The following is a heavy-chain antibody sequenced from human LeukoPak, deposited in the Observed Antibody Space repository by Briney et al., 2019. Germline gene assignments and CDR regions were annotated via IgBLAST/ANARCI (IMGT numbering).Heavy chain of an antibody. CDR3: ARGRHYYDSSGSPDY. J-gene: IGHJ4*02. Sequence: GGSLRLSCAASGFTFSSYWMSWVRQAPGKGLEWVANIKQDGSEKYYVDSVKGRFTISRDNAKNSLYLQMNSLRAEDTAVYYCARGRHYYDSSGSPDYWGQGTLVTVSS. CDR2: IKQDGSEK. CDR1: GFTFSSYW. D-gene: IGHD3-22*01. V-gene: IGHV3-7*04.